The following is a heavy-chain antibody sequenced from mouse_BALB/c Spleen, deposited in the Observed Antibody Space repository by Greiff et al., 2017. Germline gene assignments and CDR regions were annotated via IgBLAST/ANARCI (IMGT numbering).Heavy chain of an antibody. CDR1: GYTFTSYW. J-gene: IGHJ4*01. V-gene: IGHV1-7*01. CDR3: ARRGNYYAMDY. CDR2: INPSTGYT. Sequence: VQVVESGAELAKPGASVKMSCKASGYTFTSYWMHWVKQRPGQGLEWIGYINPSTGYTEYNQKFKDKATLTADKSSSTAYMQLSSLTSEDSAVYYCARRGNYYAMDYWGQGTSVTVSS. D-gene: IGHD2-1*01.